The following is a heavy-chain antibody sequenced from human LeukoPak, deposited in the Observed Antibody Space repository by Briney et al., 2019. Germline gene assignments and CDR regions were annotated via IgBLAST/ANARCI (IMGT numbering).Heavy chain of an antibody. J-gene: IGHJ3*02. CDR3: ARVPSKDATDAFDI. CDR1: GGSISSYY. CDR2: IYYSGST. Sequence: PSETLSLTCTVSGGSISSYYWSWIRQPPGKGLEWIGYIYYSGSTNYNPSLKSRGTISVDTSKNQFSLKLSSVTAADTAVYYCARVPSKDATDAFDIWGQGTMVTVSS. V-gene: IGHV4-59*01. D-gene: IGHD3-10*01.